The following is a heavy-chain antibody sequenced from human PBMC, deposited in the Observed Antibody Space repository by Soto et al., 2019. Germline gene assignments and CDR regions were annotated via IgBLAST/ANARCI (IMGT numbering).Heavy chain of an antibody. V-gene: IGHV3-20*01. J-gene: IGHJ4*02. CDR2: INWNGGST. CDR1: GFTFDDYG. CDR3: ARAQGCSGGSCYYFDY. D-gene: IGHD2-15*01. Sequence: EVQLVESGGGVVRPGGSLRLSCAASGFTFDDYGMSWVRQAPGKGLEWVSGINWNGGSTGYADYVKGRFTISRDNAKNSLYLQMNSLRAEDTALYHCARAQGCSGGSCYYFDYWGQGTLVTVSS.